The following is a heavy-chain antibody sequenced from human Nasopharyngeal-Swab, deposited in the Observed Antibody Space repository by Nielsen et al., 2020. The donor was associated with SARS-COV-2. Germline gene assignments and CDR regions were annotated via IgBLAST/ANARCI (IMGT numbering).Heavy chain of an antibody. J-gene: IGHJ5*02. CDR3: ARLHSTATTES. D-gene: IGHD1-26*01. Sequence: GESLKISCVASGFSFRSYWMPWVRQAPGKGLEWVAHIKGDGSDEKYADSVKGRFTISRDNARDSLFLQMHSLSVEDTAVYFCARLHSTATTESWGQGTRVTVSS. CDR1: GFSFRSYW. CDR2: IKGDGSDE. V-gene: IGHV3-7*01.